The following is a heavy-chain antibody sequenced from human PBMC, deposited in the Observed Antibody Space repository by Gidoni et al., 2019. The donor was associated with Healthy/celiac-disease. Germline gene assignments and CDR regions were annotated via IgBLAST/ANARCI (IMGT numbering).Heavy chain of an antibody. Sequence: EVQLVQSGAEGKKPGESLKIYCKGSGYSFTSYWIGWARQMPGKGLEWMGSIYPGDSDTRYSPSFQGQVTISADKSISTAYLQWSSLKASDTAMYYCARHNGTPERLYYGMDVWGQGTTVTVSS. J-gene: IGHJ6*02. CDR2: IYPGDSDT. D-gene: IGHD1-1*01. V-gene: IGHV5-51*01. CDR1: GYSFTSYW. CDR3: ARHNGTPERLYYGMDV.